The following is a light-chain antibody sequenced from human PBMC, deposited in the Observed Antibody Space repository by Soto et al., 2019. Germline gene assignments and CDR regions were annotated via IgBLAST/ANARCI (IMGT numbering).Light chain of an antibody. CDR1: SSNIGAGYD. J-gene: IGLJ2*01. Sequence: QSVLTQPPSVSGAPGQRVTISCTESSSNIGAGYDVHWYQQLPGTAPKLLIYVNRNRPSGVPDRFSGSKSGTSASLAITGLQAEDEADYYCQSYDSSLSGVLFGGGTKLTVL. V-gene: IGLV1-40*01. CDR3: QSYDSSLSGVL. CDR2: VNR.